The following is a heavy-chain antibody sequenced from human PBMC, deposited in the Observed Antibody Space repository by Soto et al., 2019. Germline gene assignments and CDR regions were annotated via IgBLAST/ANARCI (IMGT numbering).Heavy chain of an antibody. CDR1: GYTFTSYY. CDR3: ARDPAWELLSGSNDFDY. J-gene: IGHJ4*02. V-gene: IGHV1-46*01. CDR2: INPSGGST. Sequence: ASVKVSCKASGYTFTSYYMHWVRQAPGQGLEWMGIINPSGGSTSYAQKFQGRVTMTRDTSTSTVYMELSSLRSEDTAVYYCARDPAWELLSGSNDFDYWGQGTLVTVSS. D-gene: IGHD1-26*01.